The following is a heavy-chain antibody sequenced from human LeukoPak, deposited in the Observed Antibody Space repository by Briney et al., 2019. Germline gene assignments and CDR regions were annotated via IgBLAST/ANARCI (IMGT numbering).Heavy chain of an antibody. CDR2: INHSGST. CDR3: ARDFSGYQHQDY. V-gene: IGHV4-34*01. J-gene: IGHJ4*02. CDR1: GGSFSGYY. D-gene: IGHD3-9*01. Sequence: SETLSLTCAVYGGSFSGYYWSWIRQPPGKGLEWIGEINHSGSTNYNPSLKSRVTISVDTSKNQFSLKLSSVTAADTAVYYCARDFSGYQHQDYWGQGTLVTVSS.